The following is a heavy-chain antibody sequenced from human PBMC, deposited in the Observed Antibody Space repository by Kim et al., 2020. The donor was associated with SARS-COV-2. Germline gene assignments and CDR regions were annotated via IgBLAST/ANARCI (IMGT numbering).Heavy chain of an antibody. Sequence: GESLKISCKGSGYSFTSYWIGWVRQMPGKGLEWMGIIYPGDSDTRYSPSFQGQVTISADKSISTAYLQWSSLKASDTAMYYCARHGGIAARHTRGPPDWFDPWGQGTLVTVSS. J-gene: IGHJ5*02. D-gene: IGHD6-6*01. CDR3: ARHGGIAARHTRGPPDWFDP. CDR2: IYPGDSDT. CDR1: GYSFTSYW. V-gene: IGHV5-51*01.